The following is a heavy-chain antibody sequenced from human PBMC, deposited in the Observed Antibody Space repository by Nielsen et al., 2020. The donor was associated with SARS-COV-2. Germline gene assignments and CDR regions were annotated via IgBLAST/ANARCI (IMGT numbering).Heavy chain of an antibody. CDR2: ISYDGSNK. CDR1: GFTFSSYG. D-gene: IGHD5-12*01. V-gene: IGHV3-30*18. Sequence: GESLKISCAASGFTFSSYGMHWVRQAPGKGLEWVAVISYDGSNKYYADSVKGRFTISRDNSKNTLYLQMNSLRAEDTVVYYCAKDGGGGYDIEEPDYWGQGTLVTVSS. CDR3: AKDGGGGYDIEEPDY. J-gene: IGHJ4*02.